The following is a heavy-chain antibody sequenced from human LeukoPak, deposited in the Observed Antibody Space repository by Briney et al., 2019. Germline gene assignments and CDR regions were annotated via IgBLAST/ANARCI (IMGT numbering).Heavy chain of an antibody. J-gene: IGHJ4*02. D-gene: IGHD5-18*01. Sequence: GGSLRLSCAASGFTFSSNAMHWVRQAPGKGLEGVAIISYDGGDKYYADSVKGRSPVSRDNSKNTLDLQMNSLRTEDTAVYYCAKDQGIQLGIDYWGQGSLVTVSS. CDR2: ISYDGGDK. CDR3: AKDQGIQLGIDY. CDR1: GFTFSSNA. V-gene: IGHV3-30*18.